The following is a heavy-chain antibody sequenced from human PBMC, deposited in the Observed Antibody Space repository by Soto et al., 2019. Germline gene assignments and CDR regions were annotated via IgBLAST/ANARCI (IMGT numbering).Heavy chain of an antibody. J-gene: IGHJ4*02. D-gene: IGHD5-18*01. V-gene: IGHV3-21*01. CDR1: GFTFSSYR. CDR2: ISSSSSYI. CDR3: ARGRGYIYLYYLAY. Sequence: GGSLTLSCAASGFTFSSYRMNWVRQAPGKGLEWVSSISSSSSYIYYADSVKGRFTISRDNSKNSLYVQMNSLRAEDTAVYYCARGRGYIYLYYLAYWGQGTLATASS.